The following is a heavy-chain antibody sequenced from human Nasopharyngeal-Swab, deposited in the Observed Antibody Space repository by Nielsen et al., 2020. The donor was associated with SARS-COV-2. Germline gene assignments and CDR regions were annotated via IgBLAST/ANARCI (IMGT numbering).Heavy chain of an antibody. CDR2: IKQDGSEK. CDR3: ARGARGFLLWYFDL. CDR1: GFTFSSYW. Sequence: ESLKISCAASGFTFSSYWMSWVRQAPGKGLEWVANIKQDGSEKYYVDSVKGRFTISRDNAKNSLYLQMNSLRAEDTAVYYCARGARGFLLWYFDLWGRGTLVTVSS. V-gene: IGHV3-7*01. D-gene: IGHD2-15*01. J-gene: IGHJ2*01.